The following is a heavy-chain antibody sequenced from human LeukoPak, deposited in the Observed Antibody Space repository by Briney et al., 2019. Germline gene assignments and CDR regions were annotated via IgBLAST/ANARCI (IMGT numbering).Heavy chain of an antibody. CDR1: GFTFSSYW. CDR2: INSDGSST. J-gene: IGHJ4*02. CDR3: AKLGSGWEYYFDY. V-gene: IGHV3-74*01. Sequence: GGSLRLSCAASGFTFSSYWMHWVRQAPGKGLVWVSRINSDGSSTSYADSVKGRFTISRDNAKNTLYLQMNSLRAEDTAVYYCAKLGSGWEYYFDYWGQGTLVTVSS. D-gene: IGHD6-19*01.